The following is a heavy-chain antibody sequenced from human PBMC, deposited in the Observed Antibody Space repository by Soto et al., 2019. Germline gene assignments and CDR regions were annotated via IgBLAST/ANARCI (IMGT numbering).Heavy chain of an antibody. CDR3: AKDQGDYRLDY. J-gene: IGHJ4*02. D-gene: IGHD4-17*01. Sequence: PGGSLRLSCAASGFTFSSYGMHWVRQAPGKGLEWVAVISYDGSNKYYADSVKGRFTISRDNSKNTLYLQMNSLRAEDTAVYYCAKDQGDYRLDYWGQGTLVTSPQ. CDR1: GFTFSSYG. CDR2: ISYDGSNK. V-gene: IGHV3-30*18.